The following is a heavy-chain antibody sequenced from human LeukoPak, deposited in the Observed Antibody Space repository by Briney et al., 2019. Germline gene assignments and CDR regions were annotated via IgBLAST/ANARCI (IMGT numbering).Heavy chain of an antibody. CDR3: ARHDYGDYEGDY. Sequence: GGSLRLSCTASGFTFSSFSMNWVRQAPGKGLEWVSTISGTSTYIYYADSVQGRFTLSRDNAKNSLYLQMNSLRVEDTAVYYCARHDYGDYEGDYWGQGTLVTVSS. CDR2: ISGTSTYI. D-gene: IGHD4-17*01. V-gene: IGHV3-21*01. CDR1: GFTFSSFS. J-gene: IGHJ4*02.